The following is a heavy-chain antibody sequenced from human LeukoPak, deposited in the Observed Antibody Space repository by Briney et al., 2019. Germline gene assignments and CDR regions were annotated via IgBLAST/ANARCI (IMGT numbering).Heavy chain of an antibody. D-gene: IGHD2-15*01. V-gene: IGHV4-34*01. J-gene: IGHJ4*02. CDR3: ARRSLGYCSGGSCYSGTLPDY. CDR1: GGSFSGYY. Sequence: SETLSLTCADYGGSFSGYYWSWIRQPPGKGLEWIGEINHSGSTNYNPSLKSRVTISVDTSKNQFSLKLSSVTAADTAVYYCARRSLGYCSGGSCYSGTLPDYWGQGTLVTVSS. CDR2: INHSGST.